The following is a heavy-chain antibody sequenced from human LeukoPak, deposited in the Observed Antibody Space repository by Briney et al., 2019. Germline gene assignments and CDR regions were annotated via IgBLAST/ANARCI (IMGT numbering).Heavy chain of an antibody. CDR1: GYTLTELS. Sequence: ASVKVSCKVSGYTLTELSMHWVRQAPGKGLEGMGGFDPEDGETIYAQKFQGRVTMTEDTSTDTAYMELSSLRSEDTAVYYCATVGSSGWSLDYWGQGTLVTVSS. CDR2: FDPEDGET. V-gene: IGHV1-24*01. J-gene: IGHJ4*02. D-gene: IGHD6-19*01. CDR3: ATVGSSGWSLDY.